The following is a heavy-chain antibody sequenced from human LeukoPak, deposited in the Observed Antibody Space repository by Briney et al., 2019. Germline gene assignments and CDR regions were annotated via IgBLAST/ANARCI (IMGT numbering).Heavy chain of an antibody. CDR2: IYTSGGT. Sequence: SETLSLTCTVSGSSISNYYWTWIRQPAGKGLEWIGRIYTSGGTNYNPSLKTRVAMSVDTSKNQVSLKLSSVTAADTAMYYCARAAEYSSGWYLFDYWGQGILVTVSA. CDR3: ARAAEYSSGWYLFDY. V-gene: IGHV4-4*07. J-gene: IGHJ4*02. D-gene: IGHD6-19*01. CDR1: GSSISNYY.